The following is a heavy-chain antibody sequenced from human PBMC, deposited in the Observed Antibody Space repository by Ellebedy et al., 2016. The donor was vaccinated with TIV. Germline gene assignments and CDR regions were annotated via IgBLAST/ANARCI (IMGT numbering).Heavy chain of an antibody. J-gene: IGHJ4*02. V-gene: IGHV3-74*01. Sequence: PGGSLRLSCAASGFTFSSYYMQWVRQVPGKGLEWVSRIDADGSSTTYADSVTGRFASSRDNAKNTLYLQMNGLRVEDTGVYYCARDRSKIAATGRGVDYWGQGTLVIVSS. CDR3: ARDRSKIAATGRGVDY. D-gene: IGHD6-13*01. CDR1: GFTFSSYY. CDR2: IDADGSST.